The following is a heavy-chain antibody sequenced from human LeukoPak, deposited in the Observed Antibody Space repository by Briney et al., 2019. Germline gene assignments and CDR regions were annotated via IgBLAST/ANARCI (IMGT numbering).Heavy chain of an antibody. CDR1: GGSFSGDY. CDR2: INHSGST. CDR3: ARGSEGYDFWSGYHDAFDI. J-gene: IGHJ3*02. Sequence: SETLSLTCAVYGGSFSGDYWSWIRQPPGKGLEWIGEINHSGSTNYNPSLKSRVTISVDTSKNQFSLKLSSVTAADTAVYYCARGSEGYDFWSGYHDAFDIWGQGAMVTVSS. V-gene: IGHV4-34*01. D-gene: IGHD3-3*01.